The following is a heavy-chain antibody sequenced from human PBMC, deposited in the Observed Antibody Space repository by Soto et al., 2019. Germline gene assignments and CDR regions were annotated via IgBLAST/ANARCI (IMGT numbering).Heavy chain of an antibody. D-gene: IGHD5-18*01. Sequence: ASVKVSCKASGYTFTSYGISWVRQAPGQGLEWMGWISAYNGNTNYAQKLQGRVTMTTDTSTSTAYMELRSLRSDDTAVYYCARDPTKVDTAMVMGPYDDWGQGTLVTVYS. V-gene: IGHV1-18*01. J-gene: IGHJ4*02. CDR3: ARDPTKVDTAMVMGPYDD. CDR1: GYTFTSYG. CDR2: ISAYNGNT.